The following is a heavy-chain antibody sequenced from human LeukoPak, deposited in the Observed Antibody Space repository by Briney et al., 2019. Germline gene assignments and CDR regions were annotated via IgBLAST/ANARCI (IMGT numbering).Heavy chain of an antibody. V-gene: IGHV1-46*01. Sequence: ASVKVSCKASGGTFSSYAISWVRQAPGQGLEWMGIINPSGGSTSYAQKFQGRVTMTRDMSTSTVYMELSSLRSEDTAVYYCAREKGSGWYYYYYYMDVWGKGTTVTVSS. CDR3: AREKGSGWYYYYYYMDV. D-gene: IGHD6-19*01. J-gene: IGHJ6*03. CDR2: INPSGGST. CDR1: GGTFSSYA.